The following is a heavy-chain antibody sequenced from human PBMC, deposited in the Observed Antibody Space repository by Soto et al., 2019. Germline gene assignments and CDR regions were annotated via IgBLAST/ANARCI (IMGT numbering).Heavy chain of an antibody. V-gene: IGHV4-61*01. CDR1: GGFVSSGNYY. CDR2: MSHSGGT. D-gene: IGHD1-1*01. Sequence: TSETLSLTCAVYGGFVSSGNYYWSWIRQPPGKGLEWIGEMSHSGGTHFNPSLKSRVTISVDTSKNQFSLKMSSVTAADTALYYCARVERGTATTVVDAFDIWGPGTTVTVSS. CDR3: ARVERGTATTVVDAFDI. J-gene: IGHJ3*02.